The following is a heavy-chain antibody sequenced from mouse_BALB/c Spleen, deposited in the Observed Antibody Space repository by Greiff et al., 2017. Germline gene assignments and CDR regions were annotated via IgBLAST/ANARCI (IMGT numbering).Heavy chain of an antibody. J-gene: IGHJ2*01. CDR1: GFTFSSFG. CDR3: ARGGGNYDFDY. CDR2: ISSGSSTI. V-gene: IGHV5-17*02. Sequence: EVQGVESGGGLVQPGGSRKLSCAASGFTFSSFGMHWVRQAPEKGLEWVAYISSGSSTIYYADTVKGRFTISRDNPKNTLFLQMTSLRSEDTAMYYCARGGGNYDFDYWGQGTTLTVSS. D-gene: IGHD2-1*01.